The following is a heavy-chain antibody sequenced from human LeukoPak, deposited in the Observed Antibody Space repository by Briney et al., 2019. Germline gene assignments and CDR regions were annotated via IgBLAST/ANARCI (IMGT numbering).Heavy chain of an antibody. V-gene: IGHV3-33*01. CDR1: GFTFSSYG. Sequence: GGSLRLSCAASGFTFSSYGMHWVRQAPGKGLEWVAVIWYDGSNKYYADSVKGRFTISRDNSKNTLYLQMNSLRAEDTAVYYCARGSQLRTYYDSSGTDYYGMDVWGQGTMVTVSS. D-gene: IGHD3-22*01. CDR2: IWYDGSNK. CDR3: ARGSQLRTYYDSSGTDYYGMDV. J-gene: IGHJ6*02.